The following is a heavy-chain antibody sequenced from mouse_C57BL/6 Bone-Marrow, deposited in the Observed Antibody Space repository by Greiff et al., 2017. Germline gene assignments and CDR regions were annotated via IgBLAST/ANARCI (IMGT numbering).Heavy chain of an antibody. V-gene: IGHV1-85*01. CDR2: IYPRDGST. CDR1: GYTFTSYD. Sequence: QVQLKQSGPELVKPGASVKLSCKASGYTFTSYDINGVKQRPGQGLAWIGWIYPRDGSTKYNEKFKGKATLTVDTSSSTAYMELHSLTSEDSAVYFCASPWGYFDYWGQGTTLTVSS. CDR3: ASPWGYFDY. J-gene: IGHJ2*01.